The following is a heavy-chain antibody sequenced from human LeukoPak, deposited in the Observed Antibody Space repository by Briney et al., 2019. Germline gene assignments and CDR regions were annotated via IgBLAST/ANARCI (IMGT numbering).Heavy chain of an antibody. CDR1: GFTFSSYE. Sequence: GGSLRLSCAASGFTFSSYEMNWVRQAPGKGLEWVSAISGSGGSTYYADSVKGRFTISRDNSKNTLYLQMNSLRAEDTAVYYCAKDRPNDYGDYDAFDIWGQGTMVTVSS. D-gene: IGHD4-17*01. J-gene: IGHJ3*02. V-gene: IGHV3-23*01. CDR2: ISGSGGST. CDR3: AKDRPNDYGDYDAFDI.